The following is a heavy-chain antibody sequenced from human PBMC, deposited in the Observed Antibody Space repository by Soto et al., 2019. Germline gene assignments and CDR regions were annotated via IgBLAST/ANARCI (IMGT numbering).Heavy chain of an antibody. CDR2: INPSGGST. CDR3: ARVSRVVVAGTPERVFDY. V-gene: IGHV1-46*01. CDR1: GYTFTSYY. J-gene: IGHJ4*02. D-gene: IGHD2-15*01. Sequence: QVQLVQSGAEVKKPGASVKVSCKASGYTFTSYYMHWVRQAPGQGLEWMGIINPSGGSTSYAQKCQGRVTMTRDTSTSTVYMELSSLRSEDTAVYYCARVSRVVVAGTPERVFDYWGQGTLVTVSS.